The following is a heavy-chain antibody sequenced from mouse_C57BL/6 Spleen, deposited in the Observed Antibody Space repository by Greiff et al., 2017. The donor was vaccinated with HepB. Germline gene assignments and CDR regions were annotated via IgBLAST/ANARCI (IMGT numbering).Heavy chain of an antibody. CDR1: GYTFTSYW. CDR3: ARAVYYNAMDY. V-gene: IGHV1-69*01. Sequence: QVQLKQPGAELVMPGASVKLSCKASGYTFTSYWMHWVKQRPGQGLEWIGEIDPSDSYTNYNQKFKGKSTLTVDKSSSTAYMQLSSLTSEDSAVYYCARAVYYNAMDYWGQGTSVTVSS. J-gene: IGHJ4*01. D-gene: IGHD2-1*01. CDR2: IDPSDSYT.